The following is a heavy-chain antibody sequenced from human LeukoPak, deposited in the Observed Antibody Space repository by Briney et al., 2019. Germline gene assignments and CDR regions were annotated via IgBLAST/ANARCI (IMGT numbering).Heavy chain of an antibody. CDR1: GGSMSSSNW. CDR3: ARGGVYGDSLIYNWFDP. CDR2: IYHSGST. Sequence: SETLSLTCAVSGGSMSSSNWWSWVRQPPGKGLEWIGEIYHSGSTNYNPSLKSRVTISVDKSRKQFSLMLSSVTAADTAVYYCARGGVYGDSLIYNWFDPWGQGTLVTVSS. D-gene: IGHD4-17*01. V-gene: IGHV4-4*02. J-gene: IGHJ5*02.